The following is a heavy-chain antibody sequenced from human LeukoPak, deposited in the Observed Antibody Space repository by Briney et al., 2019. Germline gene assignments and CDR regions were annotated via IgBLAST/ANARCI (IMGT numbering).Heavy chain of an antibody. CDR3: ARDRLINDYYYGMDI. D-gene: IGHD3-16*01. Sequence: SVKVSCKGSGGTFSSYAISWGRQAPGHGVEWVGAIIPIFGIANYAQKFQGKVTITADESTRTAYMELSSLRSEGTAVYYCARDRLINDYYYGMDIWGPGTTVTVS. CDR1: GGTFSSYA. CDR2: IIPIFGIA. V-gene: IGHV1-69*01. J-gene: IGHJ6*02.